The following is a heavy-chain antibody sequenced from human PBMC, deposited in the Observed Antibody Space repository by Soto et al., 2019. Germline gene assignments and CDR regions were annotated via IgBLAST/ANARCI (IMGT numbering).Heavy chain of an antibody. CDR2: TYYRSQWYD. V-gene: IGHV6-1*01. Sequence: SQTLSLTCAISGDSVSSNSAAWNWIRQSPSRGLEWLGRTYYRSQWYDDYAESVKSRISITPDTSKNQFSLQLNSVTPEDTAVYYCARDSSGYYYRYFDCWGRGTLGTSPQ. D-gene: IGHD3-22*01. CDR3: ARDSSGYYYRYFDC. CDR1: GDSVSSNSAA. J-gene: IGHJ4*02.